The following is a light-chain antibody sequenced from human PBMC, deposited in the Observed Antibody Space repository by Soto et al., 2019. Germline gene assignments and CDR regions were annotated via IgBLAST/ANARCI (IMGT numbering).Light chain of an antibody. CDR3: QQYGSSPQT. CDR1: QSVSSSY. V-gene: IGKV3-20*01. J-gene: IGKJ1*01. Sequence: EIVLTQSPGTLSLSPGERATLSCRASQSVSSSYLAWYQQKPGQAPRLLIYGASSRATDIPDRFSGSGSGTDFTLTISRLEPEDFAVYYCQQYGSSPQTFGQGPKVETK. CDR2: GAS.